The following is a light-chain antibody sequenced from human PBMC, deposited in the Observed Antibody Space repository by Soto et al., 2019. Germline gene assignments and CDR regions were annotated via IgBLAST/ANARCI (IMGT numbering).Light chain of an antibody. CDR1: SWHSDYA. J-gene: IGLJ2*01. CDR2: VNSDDRH. CDR3: QTWGTGIRV. V-gene: IGLV4-69*01. Sequence: QPVLTQSPSASASLGASVNLTCTLSSWHSDYAIAWHQQQPEKGPRFLMKVNSDDRHTKADGIPDRFLGSSSGAERYLSISSLQSDDEADYYCQTWGTGIRVFGGGTKLTVL.